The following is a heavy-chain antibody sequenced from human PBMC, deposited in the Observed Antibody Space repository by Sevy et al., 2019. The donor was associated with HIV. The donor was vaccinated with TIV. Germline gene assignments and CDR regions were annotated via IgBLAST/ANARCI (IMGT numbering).Heavy chain of an antibody. Sequence: SETLSLTCTVSGVSIRSSGYYWGWIRQPPGKGLEWIGSIFYSGSPNYNPSLKSRVTISVDTSKNQFTLKRSSVTAADSAVYYCARQREDIIVIPAAFYGMNVWGQGTTVTVSS. J-gene: IGHJ6*02. D-gene: IGHD2-2*01. CDR3: ARQREDIIVIPAAFYGMNV. V-gene: IGHV4-39*01. CDR1: GVSIRSSGYY. CDR2: IFYSGSP.